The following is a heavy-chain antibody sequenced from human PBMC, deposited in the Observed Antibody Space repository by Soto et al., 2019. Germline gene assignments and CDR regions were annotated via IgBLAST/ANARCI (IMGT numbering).Heavy chain of an antibody. CDR3: ARDPSLYGANAFDI. CDR1: GDSVSSNSAA. D-gene: IGHD3-16*02. CDR2: TYYRSKWYN. Sequence: SQTLSLPCAISGDSVSSNSAAWNWIRQSPSRGLEWLGRTYYRSKWYNDYAVSLKSRITINPDTSKNQFSLQLNSVTPEDTALYYCARDPSLYGANAFDIWGQGTLVTVSS. J-gene: IGHJ3*02. V-gene: IGHV6-1*01.